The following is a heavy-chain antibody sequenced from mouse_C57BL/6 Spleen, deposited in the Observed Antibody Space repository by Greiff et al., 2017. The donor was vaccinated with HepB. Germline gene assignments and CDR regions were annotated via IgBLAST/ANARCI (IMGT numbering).Heavy chain of an antibody. D-gene: IGHD2-4*01. Sequence: VMLVESGAELVKPGASVKMSCKASGYTFTTYPIEWMKQNHGKSLEWIGNFHPYNDDTKYNEKFKGKATLTVEKSSSTVYLELSRLTSDDSAVYYCARGYEYDGTYYAMDYWGQGTSVTVSS. CDR2: FHPYNDDT. J-gene: IGHJ4*01. V-gene: IGHV1-47*01. CDR1: GYTFTTYP. CDR3: ARGYEYDGTYYAMDY.